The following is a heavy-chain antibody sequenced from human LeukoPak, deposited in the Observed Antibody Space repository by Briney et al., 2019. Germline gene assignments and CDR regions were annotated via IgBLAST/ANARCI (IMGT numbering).Heavy chain of an antibody. J-gene: IGHJ5*02. Sequence: GGSLRLSCAASGFTSSSYSMNWVRQAPGKGLEWVSSISSSSSYIYYADSVKGRFTISRDNAKNSLYLQMNSLRAEDTALYYCSRDRRTWFDPWGQGTLVTVSS. CDR3: SRDRRTWFDP. CDR1: GFTSSSYS. CDR2: ISSSSSYI. V-gene: IGHV3-21*01.